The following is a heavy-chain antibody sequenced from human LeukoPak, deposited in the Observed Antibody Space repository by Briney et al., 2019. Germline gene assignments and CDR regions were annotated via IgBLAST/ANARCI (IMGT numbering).Heavy chain of an antibody. CDR3: AKDLWKYSSSSFDY. J-gene: IGHJ4*02. CDR2: ISSSDNTI. D-gene: IGHD6-6*01. CDR1: GFTFSDYY. Sequence: GGSLRLSCAASGFTFSDYYMSWIRQAPGKGLEWVSYISSSDNTIYYADSVKGRFTISRDYAKNSLCLQMNSLRAEDTAVYYCAKDLWKYSSSSFDYWGQGTLVTVSS. V-gene: IGHV3-11*01.